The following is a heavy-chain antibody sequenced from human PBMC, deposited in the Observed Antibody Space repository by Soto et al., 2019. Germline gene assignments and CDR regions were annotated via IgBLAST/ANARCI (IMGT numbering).Heavy chain of an antibody. J-gene: IGHJ4*02. V-gene: IGHV4-38-2*01. CDR1: GYSISSGYY. CDR3: AAGGATRRTVDY. CDR2: IYHSGST. Sequence: PSETLSLTCAVSGYSISSGYYWGWIRQPPGKGLEWIGSIYHSGSTYYNPSLKSRVTISVDTSKNQFSLKLSSVTAADTAAYYCAAGGATRRTVDYWGQGTLVTVSS. D-gene: IGHD1-26*01.